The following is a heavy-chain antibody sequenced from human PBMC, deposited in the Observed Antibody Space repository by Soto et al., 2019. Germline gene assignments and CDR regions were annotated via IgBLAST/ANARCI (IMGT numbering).Heavy chain of an antibody. CDR3: ASIPLGYCSGGSCYYHDY. CDR1: GGSISSGGYY. J-gene: IGHJ4*02. CDR2: IYYSGST. D-gene: IGHD2-15*01. V-gene: IGHV4-31*03. Sequence: SETLSLTCTVSGGSISSGGYYWSWIRQHPGKGLEWIGYIYYSGSTYYNPSLKSRVTISVDTSKNQLSLKLSSVTAADTAVYYCASIPLGYCSGGSCYYHDYWGQGTLVTVSS.